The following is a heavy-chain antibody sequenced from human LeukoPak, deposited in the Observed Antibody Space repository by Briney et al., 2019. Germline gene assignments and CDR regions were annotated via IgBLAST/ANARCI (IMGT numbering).Heavy chain of an antibody. Sequence: GESLKISCKGSGYRFTSYWIAWVRQMPGKGRKWMGRIDPSDSFTNYSPSFQGHVTISADKSINTSYLQWSSLKASDTAMYYCARFSPPYFSDSSGYSEYFQHWGQGTLVTVAS. CDR3: ARFSPPYFSDSSGYSEYFQH. D-gene: IGHD3-22*01. CDR2: IDPSDSFT. J-gene: IGHJ1*01. CDR1: GYRFTSYW. V-gene: IGHV5-10-1*01.